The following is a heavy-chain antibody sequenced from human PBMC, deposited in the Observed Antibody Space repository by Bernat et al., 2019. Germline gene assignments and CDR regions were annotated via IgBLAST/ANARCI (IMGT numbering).Heavy chain of an antibody. CDR3: ARGLGVGYDDFWSGYYKGSWFDA. Sequence: QVQLVQSGAEVKKPGASVKVSCKASGYTFTSYDINWVRQATGQGLEWMGWMNPNSGNTGYAQKFQGRVTMTRNTSISTAYMELSSLRSEDTAVYYCARGLGVGYDDFWSGYYKGSWFDAWGQGTLVTVSS. D-gene: IGHD3-3*01. V-gene: IGHV1-8*01. J-gene: IGHJ5*02. CDR1: GYTFTSYD. CDR2: MNPNSGNT.